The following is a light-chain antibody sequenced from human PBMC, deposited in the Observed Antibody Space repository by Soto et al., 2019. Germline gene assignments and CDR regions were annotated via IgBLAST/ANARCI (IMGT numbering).Light chain of an antibody. CDR1: QGISSY. CDR2: AAS. Sequence: DIQLTQSPSFLSASVGDRVTITCRASQGISSYLAWYQQKPGKAPRLLIYAASTLQSGVPSRFSGSGSGTEFTLTISSLQPEDFATYYWQQLNSYPLTLGGGTKVEIK. J-gene: IGKJ4*02. V-gene: IGKV1-9*01. CDR3: QQLNSYPLT.